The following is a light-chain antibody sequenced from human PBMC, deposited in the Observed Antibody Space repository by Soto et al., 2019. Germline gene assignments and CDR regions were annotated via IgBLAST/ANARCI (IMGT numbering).Light chain of an antibody. V-gene: IGKV3D-20*02. Sequence: EFVLTQYPGTLSLSPGERATLSCRASQTVRNNYLAWYQQKPGQAPRLLIYDASSRATGIPDRFSGSGSGTDFTLTISCLEPEDFAVYYCQQRSNWPITFGQGTRLEIK. CDR1: QTVRNNY. CDR3: QQRSNWPIT. J-gene: IGKJ5*01. CDR2: DAS.